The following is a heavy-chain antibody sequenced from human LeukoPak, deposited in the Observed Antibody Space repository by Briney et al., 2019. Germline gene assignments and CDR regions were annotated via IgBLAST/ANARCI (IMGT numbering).Heavy chain of an antibody. J-gene: IGHJ3*02. D-gene: IGHD2-2*01. V-gene: IGHV3-74*01. CDR3: VREGLACSGSTCYLAAFDN. CDR2: IKSDGSST. CDR1: GFTFSSYW. Sequence: GGSLRLSCAASGFTFSSYWTHWVRQAPGKGLVWVSRIKSDGSSTAYAESVKGRFTISRDNAKNSLYLQMNSLRAEDTAVYYCVREGLACSGSTCYLAAFDNWGQGTMVTVSS.